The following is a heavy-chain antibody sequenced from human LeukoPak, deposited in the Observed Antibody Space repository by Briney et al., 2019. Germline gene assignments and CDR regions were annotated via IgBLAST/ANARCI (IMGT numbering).Heavy chain of an antibody. J-gene: IGHJ5*02. CDR1: GDSISSYY. Sequence: PSETLSLTCTVSGDSISSYYWSWIRQPPGQGLEWIGCIYYSGSTNYNPSLKSRVTISVDTSKNQFSLKLSSVTAADTAVYYCAREGTAEGWFDPWGQGTLVTVSS. CDR3: AREGTAEGWFDP. D-gene: IGHD1-1*01. CDR2: IYYSGST. V-gene: IGHV4-59*01.